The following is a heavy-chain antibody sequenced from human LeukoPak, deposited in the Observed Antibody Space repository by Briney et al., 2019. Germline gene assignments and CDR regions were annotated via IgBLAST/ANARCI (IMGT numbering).Heavy chain of an antibody. CDR3: ARDDYGGNSWSD. D-gene: IGHD4-23*01. CDR1: GYTFTGYY. CDR2: INPNSGGT. Sequence: ASVKVSCKASGYTFTGYYMHWVRQAPGQGLEWMGWINPNSGGTNYAQKFQGRVTMTRDTSISTAYMELSRLRSDDTAVYYCARDDYGGNSWSDWGQGTLVTASS. J-gene: IGHJ4*02. V-gene: IGHV1-2*02.